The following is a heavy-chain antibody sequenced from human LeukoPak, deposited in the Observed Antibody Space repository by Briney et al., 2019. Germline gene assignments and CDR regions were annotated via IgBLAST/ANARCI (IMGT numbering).Heavy chain of an antibody. V-gene: IGHV3-74*01. Sequence: SRIISYWSSTTYADFVKGRFTISRDKAKNKLYLKMDSLRAEDTAIYYCAREGVTVADMDVWGRGTTVTVSS. J-gene: IGHJ6*03. D-gene: IGHD6-19*01. CDR3: AREGVTVADMDV. CDR2: IISYWSST.